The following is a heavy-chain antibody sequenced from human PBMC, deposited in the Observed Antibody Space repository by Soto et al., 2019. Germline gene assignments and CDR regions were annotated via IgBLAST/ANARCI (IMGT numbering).Heavy chain of an antibody. V-gene: IGHV1-69*01. CDR1: GGTFNSYA. CDR3: ERGSSGSYATGGYYYYDMDV. D-gene: IGHD1-26*01. Sequence: QVQLVQSGAEVKKPGSSVKVSCKASGGTFNSYAINWVRQAPGQGLEWMGGIIPIFGTANYAQEFQGRVTSRADEAMSLGCMDLRRRRAEDTALYYCERGSSGSYATGGYYYYDMDVWGQGPTVTVSS. CDR2: IIPIFGTA. J-gene: IGHJ6*02.